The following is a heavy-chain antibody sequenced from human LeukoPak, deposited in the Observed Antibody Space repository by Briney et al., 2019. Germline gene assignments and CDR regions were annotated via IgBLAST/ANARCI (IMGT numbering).Heavy chain of an antibody. CDR3: AREGPADY. Sequence: SETLSLTCAVYGGSFSGYYWSWIRQPPGKGQEWIGEINHSGSTNYNPSLKSRVTISVDTSKNQFSLKLSSVTAADTAVYYCAREGPADYWGQGTLVTVSS. CDR1: GGSFSGYY. J-gene: IGHJ4*02. CDR2: INHSGST. V-gene: IGHV4-34*01.